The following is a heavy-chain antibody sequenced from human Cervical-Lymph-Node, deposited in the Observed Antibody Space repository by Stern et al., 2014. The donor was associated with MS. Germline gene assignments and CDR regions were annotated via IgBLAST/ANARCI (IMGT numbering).Heavy chain of an antibody. D-gene: IGHD4-11*01. CDR2: ISHDGSST. CDR1: GFTFSRYW. V-gene: IGHV3-74*02. J-gene: IGHJ4*02. Sequence: EVQLVESGGGIVQPGGSLRISCAASGFTFSRYWMHWVRQAPGKGLEWVSRISHDGSSTSYADSVKGRFTISRDNAKNTLYLQMNSLRAEDTAVYYCVSGMTTVAYWGQGTLVIVSS. CDR3: VSGMTTVAY.